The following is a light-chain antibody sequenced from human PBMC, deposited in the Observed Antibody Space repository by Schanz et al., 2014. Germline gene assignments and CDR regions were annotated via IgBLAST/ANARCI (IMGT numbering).Light chain of an antibody. CDR3: QQYGGSPPLT. CDR1: QSVSSN. V-gene: IGKV3-20*01. CDR2: GAS. J-gene: IGKJ1*01. Sequence: EIVMTQSPATLSVSPGERATLSCRASQSVSSNLAWYQQKPGQAPRLLIYGASDRATGIPARFSGSGSGTDFTLTISRLEPEDFAVYFCQQYGGSPPLTFGQGTKVEIK.